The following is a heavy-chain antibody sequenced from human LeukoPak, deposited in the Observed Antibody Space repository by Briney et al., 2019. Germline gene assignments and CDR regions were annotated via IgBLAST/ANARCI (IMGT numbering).Heavy chain of an antibody. V-gene: IGHV3-66*01. D-gene: IGHD6-13*01. J-gene: IGHJ4*02. CDR1: GFTVSSNY. CDR3: ARGQPGVAAAGNLDY. CDR2: IYSGDNT. Sequence: GGSLRLSCAASGFTVSSNYMSWVRQAPGKGLEWVSVIYSGDNTYYADSVKGRFTISRDISKNTLFLQMNSLRAEDTAVYYCARGQPGVAAAGNLDYWGQGTLVTVSS.